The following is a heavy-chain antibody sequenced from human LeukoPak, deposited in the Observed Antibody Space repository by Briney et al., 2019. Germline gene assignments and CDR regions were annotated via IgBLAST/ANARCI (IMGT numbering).Heavy chain of an antibody. Sequence: GGSLRLSCAASGFTFSSYAMSWVRQAPGKGLEWVSAIIGSGSSTYYADSVKGRFTISRDNSKNTLFLQMNSLRAEDTTVYYCAKDRAQQLVLDFWGQGTLVTVSS. CDR3: AKDRAQQLVLDF. J-gene: IGHJ4*02. D-gene: IGHD6-13*01. CDR2: IIGSGSST. CDR1: GFTFSSYA. V-gene: IGHV3-23*01.